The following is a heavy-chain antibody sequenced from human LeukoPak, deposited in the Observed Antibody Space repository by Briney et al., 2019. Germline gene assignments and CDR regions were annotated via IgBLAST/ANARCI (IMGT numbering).Heavy chain of an antibody. CDR3: AKDGGGGYSSTYFFDN. Sequence: GGSLRLSCAASGFTFDGYAMHWVRQAPGKGLLWVPLISGDGGWTYYADSLKGRFTISRDNSKNSLYLQMNSLTTEDTALYYCAKDGGGGYSSTYFFDNWGQGTLVTVSS. CDR1: GFTFDGYA. D-gene: IGHD3-22*01. J-gene: IGHJ4*02. V-gene: IGHV3-43*02. CDR2: ISGDGGWT.